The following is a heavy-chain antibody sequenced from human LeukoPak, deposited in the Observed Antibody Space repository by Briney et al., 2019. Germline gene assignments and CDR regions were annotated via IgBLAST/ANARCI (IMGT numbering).Heavy chain of an antibody. CDR3: AERGELPYYYYYMDV. CDR2: ISGGGGST. CDR1: GFTFSSYS. V-gene: IGHV3-23*01. Sequence: GRSLRLSCPASGFTFSSYSMSWVRQAPGKVPEWVSAISGGGGSTYYADSVKGRFTISRDNSKNTLYLQMNSLRAEDTAVYYCAERGELPYYYYYMDVWGKGTTVTVSS. D-gene: IGHD1-7*01. J-gene: IGHJ6*03.